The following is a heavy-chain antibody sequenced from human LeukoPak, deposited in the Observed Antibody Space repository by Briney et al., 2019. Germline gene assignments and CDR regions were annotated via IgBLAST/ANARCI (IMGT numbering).Heavy chain of an antibody. D-gene: IGHD3-10*01. CDR1: GYTFTNYG. V-gene: IGHV1-18*01. CDR3: VRDLPLLWFGELLGDY. Sequence: ASVKVSCKASGYTFTNYGISWVRQAPGQGLEWMGWISAYNGNTNYPQKLQGRVTMTTDTSTSTAYMELRSLRSDDTAVYYCVRDLPLLWFGELLGDYWGQGTLVTVSS. CDR2: ISAYNGNT. J-gene: IGHJ4*02.